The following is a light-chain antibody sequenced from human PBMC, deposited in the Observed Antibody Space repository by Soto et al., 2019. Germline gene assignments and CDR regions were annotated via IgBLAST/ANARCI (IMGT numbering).Light chain of an antibody. CDR3: QSYDSSNVV. J-gene: IGLJ2*01. CDR2: EDN. V-gene: IGLV6-57*04. Sequence: NFMLTQPHSVSESPGKTVTISCTRSSGSIASNYVQWYQQRPGSAPTTVIYEDNQRPSGVPDRFSGSIDSSSNSASLTISGLETEDDDDYDCQSYDSSNVVFGGGTKLTVL. CDR1: SGSIASNY.